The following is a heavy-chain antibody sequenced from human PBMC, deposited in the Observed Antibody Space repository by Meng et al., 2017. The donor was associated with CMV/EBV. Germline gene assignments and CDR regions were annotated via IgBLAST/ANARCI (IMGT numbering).Heavy chain of an antibody. CDR1: GFTFSSYW. D-gene: IGHD2-2*01. J-gene: IGHJ4*02. CDR2: ISWNSGSI. V-gene: IGHV3-9*01. Sequence: SLKISCAASGFTFSSYWMSWVRQAPGKGLEWVSGISWNSGSIGYADSVKGRFTISRDNAKNSLYLQMNSLRAEDTALYYCAKDNARYCSSTSCYRFDYWGQGTLVTVSS. CDR3: AKDNARYCSSTSCYRFDY.